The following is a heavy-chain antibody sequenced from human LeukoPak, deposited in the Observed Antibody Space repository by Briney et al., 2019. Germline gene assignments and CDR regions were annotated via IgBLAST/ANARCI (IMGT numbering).Heavy chain of an antibody. J-gene: IGHJ5*02. Sequence: PSETLSLTCTVYGGSISSYYWSWIRQSSGKGLEWLGNVDDSGNTNYNPSLKSRVTISVDKPKNQFSLSLTSATAADTAVYYCAGQWFSTVLHWFDPWGQGLLVTVSS. CDR3: AGQWFSTVLHWFDP. D-gene: IGHD3-22*01. CDR1: GGSISSYY. CDR2: VDDSGNT. V-gene: IGHV4-59*01.